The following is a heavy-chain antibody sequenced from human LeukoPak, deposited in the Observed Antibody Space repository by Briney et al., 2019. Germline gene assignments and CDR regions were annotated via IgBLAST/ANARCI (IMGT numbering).Heavy chain of an antibody. CDR1: GFTFSSYW. CDR3: AKDSPVLTY. Sequence: GGSLRLSCAASGFTFSSYWMSWVRQAPGKGLEWVANIKQDGSEKYYADSVKGRFTISRDNSKNTLHLQMNSLRAEDTAVYYCAKDSPVLTYWGQGTLVTVSS. V-gene: IGHV3-7*03. J-gene: IGHJ4*02. CDR2: IKQDGSEK. D-gene: IGHD2-8*01.